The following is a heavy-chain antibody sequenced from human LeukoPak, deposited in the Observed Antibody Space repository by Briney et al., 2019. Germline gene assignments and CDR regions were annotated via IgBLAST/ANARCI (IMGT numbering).Heavy chain of an antibody. CDR3: ARSDGSGSYYIAN. CDR1: GATFSSYA. Sequence: ASVKLSCKASGATFSSYAISWVRQAPGQGLEWMGGIIPIFGTANYAQKIQGRVTITADESTSTAYMELSSLRSEDTAVYYCARSDGSGSYYIANWGQESQVTVSS. D-gene: IGHD3-10*01. V-gene: IGHV1-69*13. CDR2: IIPIFGTA. J-gene: IGHJ4*02.